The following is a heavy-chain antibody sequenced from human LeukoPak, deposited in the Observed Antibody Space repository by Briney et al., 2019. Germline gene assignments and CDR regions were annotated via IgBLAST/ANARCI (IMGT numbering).Heavy chain of an antibody. D-gene: IGHD6-19*01. V-gene: IGHV3-23*01. CDR1: GFPFSSYA. Sequence: GGSLRLSCEASGFPFSSYAMTWVRQAPGKGLEWVSAVSGSGSSTSYADSVKGRFTISRDNSKNTLYLQMNSLRAEDTAVYYCAKGGQAVAGFDYWGQGTLVTVSS. CDR3: AKGGQAVAGFDY. CDR2: VSGSGSST. J-gene: IGHJ4*02.